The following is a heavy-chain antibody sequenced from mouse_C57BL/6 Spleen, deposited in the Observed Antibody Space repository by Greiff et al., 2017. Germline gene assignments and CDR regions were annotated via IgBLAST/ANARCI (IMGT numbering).Heavy chain of an antibody. CDR3: ARRRNDYDGFAY. CDR2: INPNHGGT. CDR1: GYTFTDYY. D-gene: IGHD2-4*01. Sequence: VQLKESGPELVKPGASVKISCKASGYTFTDYYMNWVKQSHGKSLEWIGDINPNHGGTSYNQKFKGKATLTVDKSSSTAYMELRSLTSEDSAVYYCARRRNDYDGFAYWGQGTLVTVSA. V-gene: IGHV1-26*01. J-gene: IGHJ3*01.